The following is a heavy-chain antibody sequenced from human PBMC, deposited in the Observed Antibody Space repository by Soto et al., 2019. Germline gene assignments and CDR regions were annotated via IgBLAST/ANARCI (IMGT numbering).Heavy chain of an antibody. J-gene: IGHJ6*02. D-gene: IGHD6-13*01. CDR1: GFTFSSYA. CDR2: ISGSGGST. Sequence: GGSLRLSCAASGFTFSSYAMSWVRQAPGKGLEWVSAISGSGGSTYYADSVKGRFTISRDNSKNTLYLQMNSLRAEDTAVYYCAKDGSRRIAAAGYYYYYGMDVWGQGTTVTVSS. V-gene: IGHV3-23*01. CDR3: AKDGSRRIAAAGYYYYYGMDV.